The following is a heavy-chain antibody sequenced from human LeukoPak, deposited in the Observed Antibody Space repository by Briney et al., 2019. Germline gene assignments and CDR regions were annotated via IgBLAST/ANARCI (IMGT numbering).Heavy chain of an antibody. J-gene: IGHJ4*02. D-gene: IGHD3-22*01. V-gene: IGHV3-74*01. CDR3: AMGPYYYDSSGYYY. CDR2: INSDGSST. CDR1: GFTFSSYW. Sequence: GGSLRLSCAASGFTFSSYWMHWVRQAPGKGLVWVSRINSDGSSTNYADSVKGRFTISRDNTKNTLYLQMNSLRAEGTAVYYCAMGPYYYDSSGYYYWGQGTLVTVSS.